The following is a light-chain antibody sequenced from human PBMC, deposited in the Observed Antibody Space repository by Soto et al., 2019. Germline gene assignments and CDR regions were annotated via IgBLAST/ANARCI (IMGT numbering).Light chain of an antibody. J-gene: IGKJ1*01. CDR3: HQYKNWPRT. Sequence: ETLMAQSPATLSLSPGERATLSCRAGRSVGSNLAWYQQKPGQAPRLLIYGASTRATGIPARFSGSGSGTEFTLTISSLESEDFAVYYCHQYKNWPRTFGQGTKVEIK. CDR2: GAS. V-gene: IGKV3-15*01. CDR1: RSVGSN.